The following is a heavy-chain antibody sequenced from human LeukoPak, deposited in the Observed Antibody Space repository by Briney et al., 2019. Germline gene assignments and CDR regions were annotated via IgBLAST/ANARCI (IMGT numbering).Heavy chain of an antibody. J-gene: IGHJ6*02. CDR3: ARDCSSTSCYTGGYYYYGMDV. Sequence: GGSLRLSCAASGFTFSYYWMSWVRQAPGKGLEWLANIKQDGSEKYYVGSVKGRFTISRDNAKNSLYLQMNSLRAEDTAVYYCARDCSSTSCYTGGYYYYGMDVWGQGTTVTVSS. V-gene: IGHV3-7*01. D-gene: IGHD2-2*02. CDR2: IKQDGSEK. CDR1: GFTFSYYW.